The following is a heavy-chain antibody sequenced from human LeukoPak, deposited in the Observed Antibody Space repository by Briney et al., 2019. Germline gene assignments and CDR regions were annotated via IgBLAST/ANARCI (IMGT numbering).Heavy chain of an antibody. D-gene: IGHD3-22*01. CDR1: GFTIRTYA. CDR3: AKMAQYYYDSSNYFHY. CDR2: GSITGEST. Sequence: GGSLRLSCAASGFTIRTYAMSWVRQAPGKGLEWVGSITGESTYYADSVKGRFTISRDNSKNTLYLHVNSRRAEDTAVYYCAKMAQYYYDSSNYFHYWGQGTLVTVAS. J-gene: IGHJ4*02. V-gene: IGHV3-23*01.